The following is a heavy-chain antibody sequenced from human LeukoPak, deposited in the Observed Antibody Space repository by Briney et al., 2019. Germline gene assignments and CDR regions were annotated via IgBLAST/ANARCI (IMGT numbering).Heavy chain of an antibody. CDR1: GFPFSSYE. J-gene: IGHJ3*02. Sequence: GGSLRLSFAASGFPFSSYEMNGGRQAPGKGLEWGSYISRIGSTVKYADSVKGRFTVSRDNDKNPLYQQMNSLRDEDTSVYYCARTGYSRGWNALCAFDIWGEGTMVTVS. D-gene: IGHD6-19*01. CDR3: ARTGYSRGWNALCAFDI. V-gene: IGHV3-48*03. CDR2: ISRIGSTV.